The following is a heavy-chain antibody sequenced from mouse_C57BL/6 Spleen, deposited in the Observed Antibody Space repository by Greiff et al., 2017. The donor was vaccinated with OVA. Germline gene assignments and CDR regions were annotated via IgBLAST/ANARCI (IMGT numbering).Heavy chain of an antibody. J-gene: IGHJ3*01. CDR3: ARPRYCGSSPLAY. D-gene: IGHD1-1*01. CDR1: GFTFSDYG. V-gene: IGHV5-17*01. Sequence: EVKLMESGGGLVKPGGSLKLSCAASGFTFSDYGMHWVRQAPEKGLEWVAYISSGSSTIYYADTVTGRFTISRDNAKNTLFLLMTSLRSEDTAMYYCARPRYCGSSPLAYWGQGTLVTVSA. CDR2: ISSGSSTI.